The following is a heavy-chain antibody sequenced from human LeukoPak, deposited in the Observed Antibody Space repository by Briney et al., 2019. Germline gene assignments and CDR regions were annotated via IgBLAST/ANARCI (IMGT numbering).Heavy chain of an antibody. CDR2: INPNSGGT. J-gene: IGHJ6*02. CDR3: ARSYYDILTGYYYGMDV. V-gene: IGHV1-2*02. Sequence: ASVTVSCKASGYTFTGYYMHWVRQAPGQGLEWMGWINPNSGGTNYAQKFQGRVTMTRDTSISTAYMELSRLRSDDTAVYYCARSYYDILTGYYYGMDVWGQGTTVTVSS. D-gene: IGHD3-9*01. CDR1: GYTFTGYY.